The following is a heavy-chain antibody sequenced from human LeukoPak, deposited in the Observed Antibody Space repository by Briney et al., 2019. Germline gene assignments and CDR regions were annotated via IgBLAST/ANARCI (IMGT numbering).Heavy chain of an antibody. CDR3: AREFSPEDAFDL. CDR2: VNTYGTNT. D-gene: IGHD1-14*01. V-gene: IGHV3-74*01. CDR1: GFTLTNNW. Sequence: PGGSLRLSCTASGFTLTNNWMHWVRQVPGNGLEWVSRVNTYGTNTNYADSVRGRFTISRDNAKNTLYLQMDSLRAEDSAIYYCAREFSPEDAFDLWDQGTRVTVSS. J-gene: IGHJ3*01.